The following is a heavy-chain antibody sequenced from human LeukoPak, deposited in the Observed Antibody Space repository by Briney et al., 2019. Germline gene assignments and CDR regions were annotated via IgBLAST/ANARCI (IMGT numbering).Heavy chain of an antibody. CDR3: AKDLGRDYGDEYYFDY. V-gene: IGHV3-23*01. J-gene: IGHJ4*02. D-gene: IGHD4-17*01. CDR2: ISGSGGST. CDR1: GFTFSSYA. Sequence: GGSLRLSCAASGFTFSSYAMSWVRQAPGKGLEWVSAISGSGGSTYYADSVKGRFTISRDNSKNTLYLQMNSLRAEDTAVYYCAKDLGRDYGDEYYFDYWGQGTLVTVSS.